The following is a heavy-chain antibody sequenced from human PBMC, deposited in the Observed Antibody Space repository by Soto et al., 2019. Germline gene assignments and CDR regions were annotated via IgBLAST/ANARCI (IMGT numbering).Heavy chain of an antibody. V-gene: IGHV1-58*01. Sequence: ASVKVSCKASGFTFTSSAVQWVRQARGQRLEWIGWIVVGSGNTNYAQKFQERVTITRDMSTSTAYMELSSLRSEDTAVYYCNRDCPYYYDSSGYPGKYYFDYWGQGTLVTVSS. D-gene: IGHD3-22*01. CDR3: NRDCPYYYDSSGYPGKYYFDY. J-gene: IGHJ4*02. CDR2: IVVGSGNT. CDR1: GFTFTSSA.